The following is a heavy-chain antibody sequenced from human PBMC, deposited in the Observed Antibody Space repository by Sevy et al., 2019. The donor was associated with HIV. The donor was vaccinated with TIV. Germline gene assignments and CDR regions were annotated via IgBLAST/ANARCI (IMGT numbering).Heavy chain of an antibody. CDR1: GYTFTSFY. Sequence: ASVKVSCKASGYTFTSFYLHWVRQAPGQGLEWMGLFNPSTGSTTYAQNFHGRVTMTRDTSANTVYMELSRLSSEDTAVYYCARSPSWAMARGHCDYWGQGTLVTVSS. CDR3: ARSPSWAMARGHCDY. D-gene: IGHD5-18*01. V-gene: IGHV1-46*01. J-gene: IGHJ4*02. CDR2: FNPSTGST.